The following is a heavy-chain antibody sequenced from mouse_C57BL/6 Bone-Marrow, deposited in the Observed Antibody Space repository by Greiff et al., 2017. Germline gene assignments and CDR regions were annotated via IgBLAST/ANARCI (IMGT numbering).Heavy chain of an antibody. V-gene: IGHV5-6*01. Sequence: EVNVVESGGDLVKPGGSLKLSCAASGFTFSSYGMSWVRQTPDKRLEWVATISSGGSYTYYPDSVKGRFTISRDNAKNTLYLQMSSLKSEDTAMYYCARQGGNFDYFDYWGQGTTLTVSS. D-gene: IGHD2-1*01. CDR2: ISSGGSYT. CDR3: ARQGGNFDYFDY. J-gene: IGHJ2*01. CDR1: GFTFSSYG.